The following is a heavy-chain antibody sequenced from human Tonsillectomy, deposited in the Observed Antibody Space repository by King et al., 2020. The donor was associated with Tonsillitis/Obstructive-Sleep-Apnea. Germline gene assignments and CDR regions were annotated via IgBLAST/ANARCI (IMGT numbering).Heavy chain of an antibody. CDR3: ARDSGNFMDV. CDR1: TFNVSTNY. D-gene: IGHD1-26*01. V-gene: IGHV3-53*01. CDR2: IYSGSIT. Sequence: VQLVESGGGLIQPGGSLRLSCAASTFNVSTNYMTWVRQPPGKGLEGVSVIYSGSITYYADSVKGRFTISRDSSKNTLYLQMNSLRAEDTAVYYCARDSGNFMDVWGQGTTVTVSS. J-gene: IGHJ6*02.